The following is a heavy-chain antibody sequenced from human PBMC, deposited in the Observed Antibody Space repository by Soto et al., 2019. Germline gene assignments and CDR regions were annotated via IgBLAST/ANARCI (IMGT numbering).Heavy chain of an antibody. CDR3: ASDSPPVDY. CDR2: ISAYNGNT. CDR1: GYTFTNYA. Sequence: QVQLVQSGAEVKKPGASVKVSCKASGYTFTNYAISWVRQAPGQGLEWMGWISAYNGNTNYAQKLRGRVTMTTDTAPRTAYMELRSLRSDDTAVYYCASDSPPVDYWGQGTLVTVSS. J-gene: IGHJ4*02. V-gene: IGHV1-18*01.